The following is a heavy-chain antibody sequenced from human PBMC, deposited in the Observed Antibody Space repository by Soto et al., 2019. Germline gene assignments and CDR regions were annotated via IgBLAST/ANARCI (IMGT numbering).Heavy chain of an antibody. D-gene: IGHD6-19*01. CDR3: ARDIAVAGNDYYYYGMDV. J-gene: IGHJ6*02. CDR1: GYTFTSYA. Sequence: GASVKVSCKASGYTFTSYAMHWVRQAPGQRLEWMGWINADNGNTKYSQKFQGRVTISRDTSASIAYMELSSLTSEDTAVYYCARDIAVAGNDYYYYGMDVWGQGTTVTVSS. CDR2: INADNGNT. V-gene: IGHV1-3*01.